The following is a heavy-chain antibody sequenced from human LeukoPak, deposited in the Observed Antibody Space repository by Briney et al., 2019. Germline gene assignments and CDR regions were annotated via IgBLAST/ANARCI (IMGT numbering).Heavy chain of an antibody. CDR1: GYTFTGYY. J-gene: IGHJ6*02. CDR3: ARVEGYCSSTSCYNYYYGMDV. CDR2: INPNSGGT. D-gene: IGHD2-2*02. V-gene: IGHV1-2*02. Sequence: ASVKLSCKASGYTFTGYYMHWVRQAPGQGLEWMGWINPNSGGTNYAQKFQGRATMTRDTSISTAYMELSRLRSDDTAVYYCARVEGYCSSTSCYNYYYGMDVWGQGTTVTVSS.